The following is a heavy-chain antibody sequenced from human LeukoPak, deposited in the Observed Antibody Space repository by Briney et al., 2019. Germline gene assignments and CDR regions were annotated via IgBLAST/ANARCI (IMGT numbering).Heavy chain of an antibody. J-gene: IGHJ3*02. Sequence: SVKVSCKASGGTFSSYAVSWVRQAPGQGLEWMGGIIPIFGTANYAQKFQGRVTITTDESTSTAYMELSSLRSEDTAVYYCARDQGSGSYYGKGAFDIWGQGTMVTVSS. CDR3: ARDQGSGSYYGKGAFDI. CDR2: IIPIFGTA. CDR1: GGTFSSYA. V-gene: IGHV1-69*05. D-gene: IGHD1-26*01.